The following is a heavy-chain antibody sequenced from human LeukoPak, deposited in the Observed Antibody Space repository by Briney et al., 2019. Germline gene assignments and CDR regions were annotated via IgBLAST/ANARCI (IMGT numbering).Heavy chain of an antibody. Sequence: SETLSLTCTVSGGSISSGNYYWSWIRQHPGKGLEWIGYIYYSGTTYYNPSLESRVTLSVDTSKNQFSLRLSSVTAADTAVYYCARYRDSGGRLAFDIWGQGTMATVSS. D-gene: IGHD2-15*01. J-gene: IGHJ3*02. V-gene: IGHV4-31*03. CDR3: ARYRDSGGRLAFDI. CDR1: GGSISSGNYY. CDR2: IYYSGTT.